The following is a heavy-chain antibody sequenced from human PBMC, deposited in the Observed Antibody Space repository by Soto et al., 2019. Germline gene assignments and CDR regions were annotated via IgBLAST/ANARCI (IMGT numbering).Heavy chain of an antibody. V-gene: IGHV1-69*01. CDR3: ATYPRPYNWIDL. D-gene: IGHD1-1*01. CDR1: GGALTSYP. CDR2: IDPMFDTS. J-gene: IGHJ5*02. Sequence: QVRLEQAGAEVKKPGSSVRVSCQASGGALTSYPIHWVRQAPGQGLEWMGVIDPMFDTSNLAEKFKARVTFTADASTKTGYMDLTSLRSDDTAVYFCATYPRPYNWIDLWGQGTLLTVSS.